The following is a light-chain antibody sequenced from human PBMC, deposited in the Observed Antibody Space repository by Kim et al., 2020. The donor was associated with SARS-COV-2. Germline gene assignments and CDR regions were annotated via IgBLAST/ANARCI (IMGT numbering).Light chain of an antibody. CDR2: SKN. CDR1: SLRSYY. J-gene: IGLJ3*02. CDR3: NSRGSSSNHWV. Sequence: GQTVRITCQGDSLRSYYASWYQQKPRQAPVLVIYSKNNRPSEIPDRFSDSSSGNTASLTITGAQAENEAEYYCNSRGSSSNHWVFGGGTQLTVL. V-gene: IGLV3-19*01.